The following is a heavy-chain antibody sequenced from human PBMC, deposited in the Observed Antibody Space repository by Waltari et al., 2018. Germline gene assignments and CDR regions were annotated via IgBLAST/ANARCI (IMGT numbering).Heavy chain of an antibody. D-gene: IGHD6-19*01. Sequence: EVQLVQSGGGLVQPGGSLRLSCAASGFTFSDYWMSWVRQAPGKGLGWVANINDGGNEKHYVDSVKGRFTISRDNAKNSLNLQMNSLNVEDTAVYYGVRDAAGRGWFYWGQGALVTVSS. V-gene: IGHV3-7*04. CDR2: INDGGNEK. CDR1: GFTFSDYW. J-gene: IGHJ4*02. CDR3: VRDAAGRGWFY.